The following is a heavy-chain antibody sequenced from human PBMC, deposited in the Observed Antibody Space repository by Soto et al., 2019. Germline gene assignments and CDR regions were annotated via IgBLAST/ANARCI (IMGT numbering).Heavy chain of an antibody. D-gene: IGHD1-1*01. CDR3: ARGRYGDY. V-gene: IGHV1-18*01. Sequence: QVHLVQSGAAVTKPGASGKVSCQGSGYAFTTYSITWVRQAPGQGLEWMAWISAHNGNTNYAQKLQGRFTVTRDTSTSTAYMELRSLRSDDRAVYYCARGRYGDYWGQGALVTVSS. CDR1: GYAFTTYS. J-gene: IGHJ4*02. CDR2: ISAHNGNT.